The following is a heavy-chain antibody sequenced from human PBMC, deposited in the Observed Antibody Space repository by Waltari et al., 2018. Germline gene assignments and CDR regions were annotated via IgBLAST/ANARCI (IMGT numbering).Heavy chain of an antibody. V-gene: IGHV3-30*02. J-gene: IGHJ4*02. CDR1: GFTFSSYG. D-gene: IGHD6-13*01. CDR2: MRFDGINK. CDR3: ANGRKAAAGRSIEY. Sequence: QVQLVESGGGVVQPGGSLRLSCVASGFTFSSYGMHWVRQAPGKGLEWVAFMRFDGINKYYADSVKGRFTISRDTSKNMLFLQMNSLRPEDTAVYYCANGRKAAAGRSIEYWGQGTLVSVSS.